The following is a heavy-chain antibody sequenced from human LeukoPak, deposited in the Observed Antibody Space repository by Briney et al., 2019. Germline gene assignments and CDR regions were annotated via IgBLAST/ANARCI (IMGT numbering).Heavy chain of an antibody. CDR1: GGSISSYY. Sequence: PSETLSLTCTVSGGSISSYYWSWIRQPAGKGLEWIGRIYTSGSTNYNPSLKSRVTMSVDTSRNHSSLKLSSVTAADTAVYYCARSGTSPRNFDYWGQGTLVTVSS. V-gene: IGHV4-4*07. J-gene: IGHJ4*02. CDR2: IYTSGST. D-gene: IGHD2-2*01. CDR3: ARSGTSPRNFDY.